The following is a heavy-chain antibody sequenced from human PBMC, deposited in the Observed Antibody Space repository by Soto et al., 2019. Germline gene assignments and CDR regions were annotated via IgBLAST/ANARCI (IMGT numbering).Heavy chain of an antibody. D-gene: IGHD3-10*01. Sequence: QVQLVQSGAEVKRPGSSVKVSCTASGDTFTFYYINWVRQAPGLGLEWMGRINPILSMSNYAQRFQGRVTMTADKSTSTAYMELSSLRSEDTAIYYCASSYGSGYRAFDYWGQGALVTVSS. CDR3: ASSYGSGYRAFDY. CDR1: GDTFTFYY. CDR2: INPILSMS. V-gene: IGHV1-69*02. J-gene: IGHJ4*02.